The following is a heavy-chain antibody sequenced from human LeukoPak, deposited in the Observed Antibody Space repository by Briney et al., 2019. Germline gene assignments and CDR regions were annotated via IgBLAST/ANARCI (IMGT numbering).Heavy chain of an antibody. V-gene: IGHV4-34*01. Sequence: SETLSLTCAVYGGSFSGYYWSWIRQPPGKGLEWIGEINHSGSTNYNPSLKSRVTISVDTSKNQFSLKLSSVTAADTAVYYCARVNTMVRGVPLWFDPWGQGTLVTVSS. D-gene: IGHD3-10*01. CDR1: GGSFSGYY. CDR3: ARVNTMVRGVPLWFDP. CDR2: INHSGST. J-gene: IGHJ5*02.